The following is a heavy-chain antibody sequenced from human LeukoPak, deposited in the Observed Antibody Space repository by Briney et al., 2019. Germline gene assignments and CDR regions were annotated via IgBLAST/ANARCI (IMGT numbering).Heavy chain of an antibody. J-gene: IGHJ6*02. CDR3: ARGRGAVAGTRGGYYYYYGMDV. CDR1: GGSISSSY. Sequence: PSETLSLTCTVSGGSISSSYWSWIRQPPGKGLEWIGYIYYSGITNYNPSLKSRVTISLDTSKNQFSLKLNSVTAADTAVYYCARGRGAVAGTRGGYYYYYGMDVWGQGTTVTVSS. CDR2: IYYSGIT. V-gene: IGHV4-59*01. D-gene: IGHD6-19*01.